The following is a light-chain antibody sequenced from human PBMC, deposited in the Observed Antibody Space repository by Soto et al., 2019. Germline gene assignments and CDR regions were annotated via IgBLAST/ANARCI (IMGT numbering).Light chain of an antibody. Sequence: QSALTQPPSASGSPGQSVTISCTGTSSDVGAYKYVSWYQQYPGKAPKLMIYEVSKRPSGVPDRFSGSKSGNTASLSVSGLHAESEADYYCASFVGIIITVFGGGTKLTVL. V-gene: IGLV2-8*01. CDR2: EVS. CDR1: SSDVGAYKY. J-gene: IGLJ2*01. CDR3: ASFVGIIITV.